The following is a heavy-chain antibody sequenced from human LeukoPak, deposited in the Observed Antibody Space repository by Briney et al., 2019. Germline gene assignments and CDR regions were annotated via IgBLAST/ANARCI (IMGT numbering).Heavy chain of an antibody. CDR3: ARDHNYAFDS. Sequence: PGGSLRLSCAASGFTFDNYVMACFRQAPGKGLEWVSTISALFPITYSADSVKGRFTISADKAKNSLYLQMNSLRVEDTAVYYCARDHNYAFDSWGQGTLVTVTS. D-gene: IGHD4-11*01. CDR2: ISALFPIT. J-gene: IGHJ4*02. CDR1: GFTFDNYV. V-gene: IGHV3-21*01.